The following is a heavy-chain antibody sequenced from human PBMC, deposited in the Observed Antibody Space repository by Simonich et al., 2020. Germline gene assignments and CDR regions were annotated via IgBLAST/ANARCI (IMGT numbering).Heavy chain of an antibody. V-gene: IGHV4-38-2*02. CDR1: GYSISSGYY. D-gene: IGHD5-12*01. J-gene: IGHJ2*01. CDR2: IYHSGSN. Sequence: QVQLQESGPGLVKPSETLSLTCAVSGYSISSGYYGGWIRQTTGKGLGWIGSIYHSGSNYYNPSLKSRVTISVDTSKNQFSLKRSSVTAADTAVYYCARDVGGYSGYDWYFDLWGRGTLVTVSS. CDR3: ARDVGGYSGYDWYFDL.